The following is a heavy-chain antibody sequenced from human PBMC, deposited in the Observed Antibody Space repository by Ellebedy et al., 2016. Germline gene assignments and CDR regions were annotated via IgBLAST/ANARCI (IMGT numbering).Heavy chain of an antibody. J-gene: IGHJ5*02. CDR3: ARAPMVRGVIGWFDP. Sequence: GSLRLSXTVSGGSISSYYWSWIRQPPGKGLEWIGYIYYSGSTNYNPSLKSRVTISVDTSKNQFSLKLSSVTAADTAVYYCARAPMVRGVIGWFDPWGQGTLVTVSS. CDR1: GGSISSYY. D-gene: IGHD3-10*01. V-gene: IGHV4-59*01. CDR2: IYYSGST.